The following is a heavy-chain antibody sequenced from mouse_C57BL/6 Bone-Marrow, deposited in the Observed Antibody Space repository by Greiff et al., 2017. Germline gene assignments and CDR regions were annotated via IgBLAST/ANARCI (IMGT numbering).Heavy chain of an antibody. CDR2: IDPSDSET. J-gene: IGHJ3*01. CDR1: GYTFTSYW. V-gene: IGHV1-52*01. CDR3: ARWDGYYVPFAY. D-gene: IGHD2-3*01. Sequence: VQLQQPGAELVRPGSSVKLSCKASGYTFTSYWMHWVKQRPIQGLEWIGNIDPSDSETHYNQKFKDKATLTVDKSSSTAYMQLSSLTSEDSAVYYCARWDGYYVPFAYWGQGTLVTVSA.